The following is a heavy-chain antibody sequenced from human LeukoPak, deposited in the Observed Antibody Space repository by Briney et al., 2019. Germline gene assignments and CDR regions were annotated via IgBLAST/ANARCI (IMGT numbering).Heavy chain of an antibody. J-gene: IGHJ4*02. CDR3: ARGEGYFDY. CDR1: GGSFSGYY. CDR2: INHSGST. Sequence: SETLSLTCAVYGGSFSGYYWSWIRQPPGKGLEWVGEINHSGSTNYNPSLKSRVTISVDTSKNQFSLKLSSVTAADTAVYYCARGEGYFDYWGQGTLVTVSS. V-gene: IGHV4-34*01.